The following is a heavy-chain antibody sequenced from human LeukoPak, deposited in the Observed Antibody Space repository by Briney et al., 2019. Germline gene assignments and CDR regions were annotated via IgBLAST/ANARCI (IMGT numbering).Heavy chain of an antibody. CDR3: ARDGYTGY. J-gene: IGHJ4*02. D-gene: IGHD6-13*01. CDR1: GFTFSSYS. CDR2: ISSSSSTI. Sequence: GGSLRLSCAASGFTFSSYSMNLVRQAPGKVLEWVSYISSSSSTIYYADSVKGRFTISRDNAKNSLYLQMNSLRAEDTAVYYCARDGYTGYWGQGTLVTVSS. V-gene: IGHV3-48*01.